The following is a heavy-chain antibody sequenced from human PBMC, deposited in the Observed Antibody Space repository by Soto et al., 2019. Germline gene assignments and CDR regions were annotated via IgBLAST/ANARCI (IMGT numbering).Heavy chain of an antibody. D-gene: IGHD2-15*01. Sequence: SETLSLTCAVYGGSFSGYYWSWIRQPPGKGLEWIGEINHSGSTNYNPSLKSRVTISVDTPKNQFSLKLSSVTAADTAVYYCARISGGSCYSGFCWFDPWGQGTLVTVSS. V-gene: IGHV4-34*01. CDR1: GGSFSGYY. CDR3: ARISGGSCYSGFCWFDP. CDR2: INHSGST. J-gene: IGHJ5*02.